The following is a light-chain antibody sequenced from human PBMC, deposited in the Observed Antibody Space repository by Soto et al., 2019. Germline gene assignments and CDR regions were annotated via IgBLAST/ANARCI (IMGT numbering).Light chain of an antibody. CDR2: SDV. V-gene: IGLV1-44*01. J-gene: IGLJ2*01. CDR3: AAWDGSLSAVL. Sequence: QSVLTQPPSASGTPGQRVTISCSGSSSNIGGNPVNWYRQLPGTAPKLLLYSDVQRPSGVPDRVSGSKSGTSASLAISGLQSEDEADYFCAAWDGSLSAVLFGGGTKLTVL. CDR1: SSNIGGNP.